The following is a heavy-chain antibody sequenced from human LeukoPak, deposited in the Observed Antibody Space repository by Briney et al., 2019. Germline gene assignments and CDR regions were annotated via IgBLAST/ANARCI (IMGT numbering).Heavy chain of an antibody. J-gene: IGHJ4*02. D-gene: IGHD3-22*01. CDR1: GFTFSNYW. V-gene: IGHV3-7*01. CDR2: IKQDGGET. CDR3: ARDLTSYDSSGPSYFDY. Sequence: GGSLRLSCAASGFTFSNYWMSWVRQAPGKGLEWVANIKQDGGETYFVDSVKGRFTVSRDNAKNSLYLQMNSLRAEDTAIYYCARDLTSYDSSGPSYFDYWGQGTLVTVSS.